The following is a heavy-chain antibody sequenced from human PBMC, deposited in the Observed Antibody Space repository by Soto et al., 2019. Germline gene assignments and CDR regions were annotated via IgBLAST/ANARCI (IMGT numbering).Heavy chain of an antibody. V-gene: IGHV1-69*06. CDR2: IIPIFWTA. CDR1: GGTFSSYA. D-gene: IGHD2-2*01. CDR3: ARDRYCSSTSCSYGMDV. J-gene: IGHJ6*02. Sequence: GASLEVSCKASGGTFSSYAITWVRQGPGQGLEWMGGIIPIFWTANYAQKFQGRVTITADKSTSTAYMELSSLRSEDTAVYYCARDRYCSSTSCSYGMDVWGQGTTVSVPS.